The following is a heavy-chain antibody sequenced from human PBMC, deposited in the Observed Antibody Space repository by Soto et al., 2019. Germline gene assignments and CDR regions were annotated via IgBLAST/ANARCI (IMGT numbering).Heavy chain of an antibody. CDR3: AGVRKSGLFSFFEIRYYFDY. CDR1: GGTFSSYA. J-gene: IGHJ4*02. D-gene: IGHD3-22*01. Sequence: GASVKVSCKASGGTFSSYAISWVRQAPGQGLEWMGGITPIFGTANYAQKFQGRVTITADKYTSTAYMELSSLRSEDTAVYYCAGVRKSGLFSFFEIRYYFDYWGQGTLVTVSS. CDR2: ITPIFGTA. V-gene: IGHV1-69*06.